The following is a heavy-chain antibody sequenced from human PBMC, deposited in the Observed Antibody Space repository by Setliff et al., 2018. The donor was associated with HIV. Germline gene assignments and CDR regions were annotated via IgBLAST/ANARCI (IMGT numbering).Heavy chain of an antibody. V-gene: IGHV4-39*07. CDR3: ARGIAAAGR. CDR1: GGSISSSSYY. D-gene: IGHD6-13*01. CDR2: IFYSGHT. Sequence: SETLTLTCTVSGGSISSSSYYWGWIRQPPGKGLEWIGNIFYSGHTFYNPSLKSRVTISVDTSKNQFSLKLTSVTAADTAVYYCARGIAAAGRWGQGTLVTVSS. J-gene: IGHJ4*02.